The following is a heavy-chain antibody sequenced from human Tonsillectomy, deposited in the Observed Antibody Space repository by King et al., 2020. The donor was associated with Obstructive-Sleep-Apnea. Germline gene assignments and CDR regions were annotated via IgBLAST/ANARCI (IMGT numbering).Heavy chain of an antibody. CDR2: IYYSGST. Sequence: QLQESGPGLVKPSETLSLTCTVSGGSISSSSYYWGWIRQPPGKGLEWIGSIYYSGSTYYNPSLKSRVTISVDTSKNQFSLKLSSVTAADTAAYYCARDTTVTTLTLYYYYGMDVWGQGTTVTVSS. D-gene: IGHD4-17*01. J-gene: IGHJ6*02. V-gene: IGHV4-39*07. CDR1: GGSISSSSYY. CDR3: ARDTTVTTLTLYYYYGMDV.